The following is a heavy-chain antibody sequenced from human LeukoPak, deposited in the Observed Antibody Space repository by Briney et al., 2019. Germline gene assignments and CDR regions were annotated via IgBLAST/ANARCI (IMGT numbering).Heavy chain of an antibody. V-gene: IGHV4-34*01. Sequence: SETLSLTCAVYGGSFSGYYWSWIRQPPGKGLEWIGEINHSGSTNYNPSLKSRVTISVDTSKNQFSLKLSSVTAADTAVYYCARVWRYYGSSGYSYYFDYWGQGTLVTVSS. CDR1: GGSFSGYY. J-gene: IGHJ4*02. CDR2: INHSGST. D-gene: IGHD3-22*01. CDR3: ARVWRYYGSSGYSYYFDY.